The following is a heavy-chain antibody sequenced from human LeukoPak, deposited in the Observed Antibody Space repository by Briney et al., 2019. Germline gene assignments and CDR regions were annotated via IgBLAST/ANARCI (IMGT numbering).Heavy chain of an antibody. CDR1: GYSISSGYY. V-gene: IGHV4-38-2*02. J-gene: IGHJ4*02. CDR2: IFYTGTT. Sequence: SETLSLTCTVSGYSISSGYYWGWIRQPPGKGLEGIGSIFYTGTTYYNPSLKSRVTISVDTSKKHFSLRLSSVTAADTAVYYCARAGGWYFPGIDYWGQGTLVTVSS. CDR3: ARAGGWYFPGIDY. D-gene: IGHD6-19*01.